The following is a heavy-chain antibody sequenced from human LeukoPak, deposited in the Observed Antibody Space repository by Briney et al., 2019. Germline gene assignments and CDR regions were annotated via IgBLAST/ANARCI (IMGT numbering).Heavy chain of an antibody. Sequence: SETLSLTCGVSGGSVTSTNYWTWVRQPPGKGLEWLGEVNLQGFTNYNPSLMGRVAISVDTSENHISLQLTSVTAADTAVYYCAREGGPYRPLDYSGQGTLVTVSS. V-gene: IGHV4-4*02. CDR1: GGSVTSTNY. CDR3: AREGGPYRPLDY. J-gene: IGHJ4*02. CDR2: VNLQGFT.